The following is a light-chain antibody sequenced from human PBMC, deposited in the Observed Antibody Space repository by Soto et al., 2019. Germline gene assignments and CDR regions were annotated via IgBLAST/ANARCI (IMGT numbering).Light chain of an antibody. CDR1: QSVSSRY. CDR3: HQYNNWWT. Sequence: MTQSPSSLSASVGDRVTITCRASQSVSSRYLAWYQQKPGQAPRLLIYGASTRATGIPARFSGSGSGTEFTLTISSLQSEDSAVYYCHQYNNWWTFGQGTKVDIK. CDR2: GAS. J-gene: IGKJ1*01. V-gene: IGKV3-15*01.